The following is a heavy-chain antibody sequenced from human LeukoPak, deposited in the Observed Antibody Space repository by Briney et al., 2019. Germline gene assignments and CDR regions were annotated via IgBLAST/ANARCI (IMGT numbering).Heavy chain of an antibody. CDR2: IGGSGGST. J-gene: IGHJ4*02. V-gene: IGHV3-23*01. CDR3: AATGYSSGWYGY. Sequence: GGSLRLSCAASGFTFSSYAMSWVRQAPGKGLEWVSAIGGSGGSTYYADSVKGRFTISRDNSKNTLYLQMNSLRAEDTAVYCCAATGYSSGWYGYWGEGTLVTVSS. D-gene: IGHD6-19*01. CDR1: GFTFSSYA.